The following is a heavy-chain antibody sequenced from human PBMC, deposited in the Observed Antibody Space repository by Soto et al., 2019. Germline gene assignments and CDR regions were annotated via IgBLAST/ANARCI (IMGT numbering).Heavy chain of an antibody. D-gene: IGHD6-13*01. CDR2: IYYSGST. CDR1: GGSISSCGYY. Sequence: TLSLTCTVSGGSISSCGYYWSWIRQHPGKGLEWIGYIYYSGSTYYNPSLKSRVTISVDTSKNPFSLKLSSVTAADTAVYYCARDRQDGSSWYYFDYWGQGTLVTVSS. V-gene: IGHV4-31*03. J-gene: IGHJ4*02. CDR3: ARDRQDGSSWYYFDY.